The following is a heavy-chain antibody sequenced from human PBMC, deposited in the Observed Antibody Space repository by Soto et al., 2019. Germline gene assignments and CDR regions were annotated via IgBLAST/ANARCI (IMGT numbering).Heavy chain of an antibody. J-gene: IGHJ4*02. CDR3: ARGSTDSYPGSRIFDV. CDR1: GLTFGSRA. D-gene: IGHD3-10*01. CDR2: ITDTGRDA. Sequence: EVQLLESGGDLKQPGGSLRLSCVASGLTFGSRAMTWVRQAPGEGLQWVSTITDTGRDAKYADSVRGRFVISRDNAKKTLYLQMTRLTAEDSAMYYCARGSTDSYPGSRIFDVWGRGTLVTVSS. V-gene: IGHV3-23*01.